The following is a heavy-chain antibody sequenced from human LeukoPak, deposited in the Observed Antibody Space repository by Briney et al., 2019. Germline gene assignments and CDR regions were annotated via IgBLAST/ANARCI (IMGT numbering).Heavy chain of an antibody. CDR2: IYYSGNT. CDR3: ASLGYSGYDWEFDY. V-gene: IGHV4-59*08. CDR1: GGSISSHY. Sequence: SETLSLPCTVSGGSISSHYWTWIRQPPGKGLEWIGYIYYSGNTNYNPSLKSRVTISVDTSKNQFSLKLSSVTAADTAVYYCASLGYSGYDWEFDYWGQGTLVTVSS. D-gene: IGHD5-12*01. J-gene: IGHJ4*02.